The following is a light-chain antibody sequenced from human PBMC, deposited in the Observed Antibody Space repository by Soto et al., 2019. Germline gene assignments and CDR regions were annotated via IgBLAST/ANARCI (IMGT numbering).Light chain of an antibody. Sequence: SVVPQAASVSGSPGQSNTLSCTGASSDVGGYNYVSWYQQHPGKAPKLMIYDVSNRPSGVSNRFPGSKSGNTASLTISGLQAEDEADYYCRSYTSSSTLFYVFGTGTKVTVL. CDR3: RSYTSSSTLFYV. CDR1: SSDVGGYNY. V-gene: IGLV2-14*01. CDR2: DVS. J-gene: IGLJ1*01.